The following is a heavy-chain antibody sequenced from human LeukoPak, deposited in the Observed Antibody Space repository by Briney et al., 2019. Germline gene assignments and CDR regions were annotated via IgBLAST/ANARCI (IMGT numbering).Heavy chain of an antibody. CDR1: GGTFSSYA. D-gene: IGHD4-17*01. CDR3: ARVHGDYVLDY. Sequence: SVKVSCKASGGTFSSYAISWVRQAPGQGLEWMGRIIPILGIANYAQKFQGRVTITADKSTSTAYMELRSLRSEDTAVYYCARVHGDYVLDYWGQGTLVTVSS. CDR2: IIPILGIA. J-gene: IGHJ4*02. V-gene: IGHV1-69*04.